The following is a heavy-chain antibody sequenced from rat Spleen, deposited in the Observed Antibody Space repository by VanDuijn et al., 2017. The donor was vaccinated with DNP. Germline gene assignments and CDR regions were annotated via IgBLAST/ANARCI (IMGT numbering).Heavy chain of an antibody. V-gene: IGHV5S13*01. D-gene: IGHD1-7*01. CDR3: ATSSYFGYDYGFAY. J-gene: IGHJ3*01. CDR1: GFTFNNCG. CDR2: INTSGGRT. Sequence: EVQLVESGGGLVQPGRSLQLSCEASGFTFNNCGMAWVRQAPKKGLEWVATINTSGGRTYYRDSVQGRFTISRDNAKSTLYLQMDSLRSEDTATYYCATSSYFGYDYGFAYWGQGTLVTVSS.